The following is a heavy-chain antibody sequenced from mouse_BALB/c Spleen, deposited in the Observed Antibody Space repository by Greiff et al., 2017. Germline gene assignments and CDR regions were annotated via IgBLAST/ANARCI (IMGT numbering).Heavy chain of an antibody. V-gene: IGHV5-6-5*01. D-gene: IGHD1-1*01. CDR2: ISSGGST. CDR1: GFTFSSYA. Sequence: EVHLVESGGGLVKPGGSLKLSCAASGFTFSSYAMSWVRQTPEKRLEWVASISSGGSTYYPDSVKGRFTISRDNARNILYLQMSSLRSEDTAMYYCAREAITTEVGGAMDYWGQGTSVTVSS. J-gene: IGHJ4*01. CDR3: AREAITTEVGGAMDY.